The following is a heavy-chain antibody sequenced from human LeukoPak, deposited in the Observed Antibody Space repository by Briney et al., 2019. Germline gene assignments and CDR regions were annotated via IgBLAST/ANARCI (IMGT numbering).Heavy chain of an antibody. V-gene: IGHV4-59*01. CDR1: GGSISSYY. D-gene: IGHD3-22*01. Sequence: PSETLSLTCTVSGGSISSYYWSWIRQPPGKGLEWIGYIYYSGSTNYNPSLKSRDTISVDTSKNQFSLKLSSVTAADTAVYYCASHYYDSSGRDYWGQGTLVTVSS. CDR3: ASHYYDSSGRDY. J-gene: IGHJ4*02. CDR2: IYYSGST.